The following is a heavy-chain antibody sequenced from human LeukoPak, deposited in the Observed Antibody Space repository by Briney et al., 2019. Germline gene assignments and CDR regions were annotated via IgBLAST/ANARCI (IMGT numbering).Heavy chain of an antibody. J-gene: IGHJ4*02. Sequence: PGGSLRLSCSASGFTFSSYAMHWVRQAPGKGLQYVSAISNNGDSTYYADSVKGRFTISRDNSKTTLYLQMSSLRPEDTAVYYCARGDEMASFDYWGQGTLVTVSS. CDR3: ARGDEMASFDY. V-gene: IGHV3-64D*06. CDR1: GFTFSSYA. CDR2: ISNNGDST. D-gene: IGHD5-24*01.